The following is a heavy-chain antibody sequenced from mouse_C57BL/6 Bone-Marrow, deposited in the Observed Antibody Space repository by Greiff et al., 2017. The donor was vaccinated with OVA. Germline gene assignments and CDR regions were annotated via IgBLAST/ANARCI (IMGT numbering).Heavy chain of an antibody. CDR3: ARSRDCYCDY. V-gene: IGHV1-80*01. J-gene: IGHJ2*01. CDR2: IYPGDGDT. Sequence: VKLMESGAELVKPGASVKISCKASGYAFSSYWMNWVKQRPGKGLEWIGQIYPGDGDTNYNGKFKGKATLTADKSSSTAYMQLSSLTSEDSAVYFCARSRDCYCDYWGQGTTLTVSS. CDR1: GYAFSSYW. D-gene: IGHD2-3*01.